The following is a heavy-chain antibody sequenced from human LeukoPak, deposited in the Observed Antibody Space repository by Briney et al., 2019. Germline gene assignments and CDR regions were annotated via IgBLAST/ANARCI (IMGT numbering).Heavy chain of an antibody. CDR2: INPNSGGT. V-gene: IGHV1-2*04. CDR3: ARGGSSGGYLPNYFDY. J-gene: IGHJ4*02. D-gene: IGHD2-15*01. CDR1: GYTFTGYY. Sequence: ASVTVSCKASGYTFTGYYMHWVRQAPGQGLEWMGWINPNSGGTNYAQKFQGWVTMTRDTSISTAYMELSRLRSDDTAVYYCARGGSSGGYLPNYFDYWGQGTLVTVSS.